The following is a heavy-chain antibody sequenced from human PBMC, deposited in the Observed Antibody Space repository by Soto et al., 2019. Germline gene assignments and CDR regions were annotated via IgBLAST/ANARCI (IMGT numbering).Heavy chain of an antibody. CDR3: ARGRYGDY. V-gene: IGHV1-18*01. Sequence: QVHLVQSGAEVKKPGASVKVSCKGSGYDFTTYGITWVRQAPGQGLEWMAWISAHNGNTDYAQKLQGSVTVTRDTSTSTAYMEMRSLRSADTAMYYCARGRYGDYWGQGALVTVSS. J-gene: IGHJ4*02. CDR2: ISAHNGNT. D-gene: IGHD1-1*01. CDR1: GYDFTTYG.